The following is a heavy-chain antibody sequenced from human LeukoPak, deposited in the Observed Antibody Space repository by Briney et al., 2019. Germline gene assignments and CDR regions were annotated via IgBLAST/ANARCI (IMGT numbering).Heavy chain of an antibody. Sequence: ASVKVSCKASGYTFTSYGISWVRQAPGQGLEWMGWISAYNGNTHYAQKLQGRVAMTTDTSTSTAYMELGSLRSDDTAVYYCARARGYCSGGSCYSYYYYGMDVWGQGTTVTVSS. D-gene: IGHD2-15*01. CDR1: GYTFTSYG. CDR2: ISAYNGNT. V-gene: IGHV1-18*01. CDR3: ARARGYCSGGSCYSYYYYGMDV. J-gene: IGHJ6*02.